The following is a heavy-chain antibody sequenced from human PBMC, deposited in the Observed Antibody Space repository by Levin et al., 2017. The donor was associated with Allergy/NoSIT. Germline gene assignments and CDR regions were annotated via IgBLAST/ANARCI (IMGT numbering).Heavy chain of an antibody. CDR2: INSDGSST. CDR3: ARADNGGSFGY. D-gene: IGHD1-26*01. Sequence: GESLKISCAASGFTFSSYWMHWVRQAPGKGLVWVSRINSDGSSTSYADSVKGRFTISRDNAKNTLYLQMNSLRAEDTAVYYCARADNGGSFGYWGQGTLVTVSS. J-gene: IGHJ4*02. V-gene: IGHV3-74*01. CDR1: GFTFSSYW.